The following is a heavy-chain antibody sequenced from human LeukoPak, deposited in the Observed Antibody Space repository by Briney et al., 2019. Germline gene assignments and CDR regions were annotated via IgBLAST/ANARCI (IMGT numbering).Heavy chain of an antibody. D-gene: IGHD6-19*01. Sequence: GGSLRLSCAASGFTFSSYGMHWVRQAPGKGLEWVAVISYDGSNKYYADSVKGRFTISRDNSKNTLYLQMNSLRAEDTAIYNCAKDSSSSGWASTTDYWGQGTLVTVSS. J-gene: IGHJ4*02. V-gene: IGHV3-30*18. CDR2: ISYDGSNK. CDR3: AKDSSSSGWASTTDY. CDR1: GFTFSSYG.